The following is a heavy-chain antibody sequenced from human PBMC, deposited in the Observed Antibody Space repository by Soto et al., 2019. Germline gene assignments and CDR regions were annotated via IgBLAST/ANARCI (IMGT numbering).Heavy chain of an antibody. J-gene: IGHJ3*02. CDR3: ARPDEWDSDAFDI. V-gene: IGHV4-59*01. CDR2: IYYSGST. CDR1: GGSISSYY. D-gene: IGHD1-26*01. Sequence: PSETLSLTCTVSGGSISSYYWSWIRQPPGKGLEWIGYIYYSGSTNYNPSLKSRVTISVDTSKNQFSLKLSSVTAADTAVYYCARPDEWDSDAFDIWVQGTMVTVSS.